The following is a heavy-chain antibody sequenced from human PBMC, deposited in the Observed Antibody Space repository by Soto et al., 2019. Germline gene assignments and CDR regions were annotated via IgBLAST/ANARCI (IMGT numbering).Heavy chain of an antibody. CDR2: INADGTRT. D-gene: IGHD3-16*01. J-gene: IGHJ6*02. CDR3: ARGIKNYYGTDV. CDR1: GVTFTEYW. V-gene: IGHV3-74*01. Sequence: GGSVGLSCAASGVTFTEYWMQWVRQVPGKGLVWVSRINADGTRTNYADSVKGRFTISRDNAKNTVYLQMNSLRAEDTAVFYCARGIKNYYGTDVWGQGTTVTVSS.